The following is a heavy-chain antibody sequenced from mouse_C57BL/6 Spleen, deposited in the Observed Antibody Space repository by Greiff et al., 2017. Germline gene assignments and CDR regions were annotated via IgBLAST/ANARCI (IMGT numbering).Heavy chain of an antibody. CDR2: ISSGSSTI. J-gene: IGHJ4*01. CDR3: ARDYYGFYYAMDY. Sequence: EVMLVESGGGLVKPGGSLKLSCAASGFTFSDYGMHWVRQAPEKGLEWVAYISSGSSTIYYADTVKGRFTISRDNAKNTLFLHMTSLRSEDTAMYYCARDYYGFYYAMDYWGQGTSVTVSS. D-gene: IGHD1-1*01. CDR1: GFTFSDYG. V-gene: IGHV5-17*01.